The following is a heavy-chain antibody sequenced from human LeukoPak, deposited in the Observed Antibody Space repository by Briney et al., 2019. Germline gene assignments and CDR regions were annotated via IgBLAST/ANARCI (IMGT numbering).Heavy chain of an antibody. J-gene: IGHJ4*02. V-gene: IGHV3-21*04. CDR2: ISSSSSYI. CDR3: AKGSGSWYLYYFDY. D-gene: IGHD6-13*01. Sequence: GGSLRLSCAASGFTFSSYSINWVRQAPGKGLEWVSSISSSSSYIYYADSVKGRFTISRDNSKNTLYLQMNSLRAEDTAVYYCAKGSGSWYLYYFDYWGQGTLVTVSS. CDR1: GFTFSSYS.